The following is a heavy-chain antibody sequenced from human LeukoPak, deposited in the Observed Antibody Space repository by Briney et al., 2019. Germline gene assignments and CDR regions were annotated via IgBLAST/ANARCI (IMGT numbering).Heavy chain of an antibody. CDR1: GGTFSSYA. Sequence: ASVKVSCKASGGTFSSYAISWVRQAPGQGLEWMGWINPNSGGTNCAQKFQGRVTMTRDTSISTAYMELSRLRSDDTAVYYCARSDSYTWFDPWGQGTLVTVSS. J-gene: IGHJ5*02. CDR3: ARSDSYTWFDP. CDR2: INPNSGGT. V-gene: IGHV1-2*02. D-gene: IGHD2-15*01.